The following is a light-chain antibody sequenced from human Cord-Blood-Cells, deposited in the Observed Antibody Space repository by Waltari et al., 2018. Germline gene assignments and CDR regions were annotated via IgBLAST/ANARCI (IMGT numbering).Light chain of an antibody. V-gene: IGLV2-14*01. CDR2: DVS. J-gene: IGLJ2*01. CDR1: SSDVGGYNY. CDR3: SSYTSSSTLGV. Sequence: SALTQPASVSGSPGQSITISCTATSSDVGGYNYVPWDQQLPGKAPKHMIYDVSKQPSGVPNRFSGSKSGNTASLTISGLQAEDEADYYCSSYTSSSTLGVFGGGTKLTVL.